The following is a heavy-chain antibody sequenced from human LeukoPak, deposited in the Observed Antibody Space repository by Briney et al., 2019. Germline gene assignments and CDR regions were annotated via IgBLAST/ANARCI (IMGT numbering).Heavy chain of an antibody. CDR2: IYYSGST. Sequence: PSETLSLTCTVSGGFISSSSYYWGWIRQPPGKGLEWIGSIYYSGSTYYNPSLKSRVTISVDTSKNQFSLKLSSVTAADTAVYYCARPRIAVAGMGAFDIWGQGTMVTVSS. CDR3: ARPRIAVAGMGAFDI. J-gene: IGHJ3*02. V-gene: IGHV4-39*01. CDR1: GGFISSSSYY. D-gene: IGHD6-19*01.